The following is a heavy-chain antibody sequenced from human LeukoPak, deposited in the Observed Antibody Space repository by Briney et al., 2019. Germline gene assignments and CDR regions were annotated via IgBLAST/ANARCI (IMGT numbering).Heavy chain of an antibody. CDR1: GGSFSGFY. D-gene: IGHD5-12*01. Sequence: SETLSLTCAVHGGSFSGFYWAWMRQPPGKGPEWIGEIFPVGRINYNPSLKSRVTISGDTSKNQFSLKVSSVTAADTAVYYCARGLGEGYPDHWGQGTVVTVSP. CDR2: IFPVGRI. V-gene: IGHV4-34*01. CDR3: ARGLGEGYPDH. J-gene: IGHJ4*02.